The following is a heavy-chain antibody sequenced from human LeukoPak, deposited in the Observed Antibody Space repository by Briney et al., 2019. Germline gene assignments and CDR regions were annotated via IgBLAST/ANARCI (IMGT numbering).Heavy chain of an antibody. D-gene: IGHD6-6*01. V-gene: IGHV4-34*01. CDR3: ARGRRSIAARFDY. CDR1: GGSFSGYY. CDR2: INHSGST. Sequence: SETLSLTCAVYGGSFSGYYWSWIRQPPGKGLEWIGEINHSGSTNYNPSLKSRVTISVDTSRNQFSLKLSSVTAADTAVYYCARGRRSIAARFDYWGQGTLVTVSS. J-gene: IGHJ4*02.